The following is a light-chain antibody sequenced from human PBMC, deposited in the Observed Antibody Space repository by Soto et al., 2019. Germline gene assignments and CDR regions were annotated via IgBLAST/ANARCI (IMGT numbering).Light chain of an antibody. CDR2: DAS. CDR1: QSVNSN. J-gene: IGKJ4*01. Sequence: EKVLTQSPATLSVSPGERATLSCRASQSVNSNLAWYQQKPGQAPRLLIYDASNRATGIPDRFSGSGSGTDFTLTISRLEPEDFAVYYCQQYNNWPLTFGGATKVDI. CDR3: QQYNNWPLT. V-gene: IGKV3D-15*01.